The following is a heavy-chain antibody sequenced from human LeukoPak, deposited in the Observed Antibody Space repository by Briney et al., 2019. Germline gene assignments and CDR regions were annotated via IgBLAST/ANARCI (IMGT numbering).Heavy chain of an antibody. CDR2: ITGDGAGA. D-gene: IGHD5-12*01. V-gene: IGHV3-43*02. CDR1: GFIFDDYA. Sequence: GGSLRLSCAASGFIFDDYAMHWVRQAPGKGLEWVSLITGDGAGAYYEDSVRGRFTISRDNSKNSLYLIMNSLRTEDTALYYCTKGRVATVGGAKYAMDVWGQGTTVTVSS. CDR3: TKGRVATVGGAKYAMDV. J-gene: IGHJ6*02.